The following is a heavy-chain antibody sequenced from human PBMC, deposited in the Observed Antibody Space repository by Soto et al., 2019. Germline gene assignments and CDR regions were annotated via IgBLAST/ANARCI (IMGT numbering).Heavy chain of an antibody. CDR1: GFTFSSYA. Sequence: XVSLRLSCAASGFTFSSYAMSWVRQAPGKGLEWVSTISGSGGSTYYADSVKGRFTISRDNSKNTLYLQMNSLRAEDTAVYYCAKDGSYYNFDYWGQGTLVTVSS. J-gene: IGHJ4*02. CDR2: ISGSGGST. V-gene: IGHV3-23*01. D-gene: IGHD1-26*01. CDR3: AKDGSYYNFDY.